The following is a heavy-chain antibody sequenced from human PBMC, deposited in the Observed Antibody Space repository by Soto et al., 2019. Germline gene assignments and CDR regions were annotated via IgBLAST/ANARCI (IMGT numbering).Heavy chain of an antibody. J-gene: IGHJ6*02. CDR2: IGTAGDT. D-gene: IGHD2-15*01. CDR3: AREISRWSAGYGMDV. CDR1: GFTFSSYD. V-gene: IGHV3-13*01. Sequence: GGSLRLSCAASGFTFSSYDMHWVRQATGKGLEWVSAIGTAGDTYYPGSVKGRFTISRENAKNSLYLQMNSLRAEDTAVYYCAREISRWSAGYGMDVWGQGTTVTVSS.